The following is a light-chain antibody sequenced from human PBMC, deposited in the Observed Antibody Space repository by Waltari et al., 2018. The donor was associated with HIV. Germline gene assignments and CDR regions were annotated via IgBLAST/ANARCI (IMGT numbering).Light chain of an antibody. J-gene: IGKJ2*01. Sequence: EIVLTQSPGTLSLSPGERATLSCRASQNVSSNLAWYQQKPGKAPRLLIYGASTRATGIPDRFSGSGSGTEFTLTISSLQSEEFAVYYCQQYNNWPPYTFGQGTKLEIK. CDR2: GAS. CDR3: QQYNNWPPYT. CDR1: QNVSSN. V-gene: IGKV3-15*01.